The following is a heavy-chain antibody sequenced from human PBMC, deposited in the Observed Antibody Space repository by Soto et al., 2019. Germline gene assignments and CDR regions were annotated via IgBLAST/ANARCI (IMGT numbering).Heavy chain of an antibody. CDR2: ISYDGSNK. V-gene: IGHV3-30*18. D-gene: IGHD6-13*01. CDR1: GFTFSSYG. CDR3: AKILYSSSWYANYYYYGMDV. Sequence: GGSLRLSCAASGFTFSSYGMHWVRQAPGKGLEWVAVISYDGSNKYYADSVKGRFTISRDNSKNTLYLQMNSLRAEDTAVYYCAKILYSSSWYANYYYYGMDVWGQGTTVTVSS. J-gene: IGHJ6*02.